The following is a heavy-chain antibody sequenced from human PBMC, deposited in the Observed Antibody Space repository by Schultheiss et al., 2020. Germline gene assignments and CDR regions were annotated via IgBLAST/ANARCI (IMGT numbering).Heavy chain of an antibody. CDR3: ARHYVPPISLVPAVYFDY. CDR2: INHSGST. V-gene: IGHV4-39*07. D-gene: IGHD2-2*01. J-gene: IGHJ4*02. CDR1: GGSISSSSYY. Sequence: SETLSLTCTVSGGSISSSSYYWGWIRQPPGKGLEWIGEINHSGSTNYNPSLKSRVTISVDKSKNQFSLKLSSVTAADTAVYYCARHYVPPISLVPAVYFDYWGQGTLVTVSS.